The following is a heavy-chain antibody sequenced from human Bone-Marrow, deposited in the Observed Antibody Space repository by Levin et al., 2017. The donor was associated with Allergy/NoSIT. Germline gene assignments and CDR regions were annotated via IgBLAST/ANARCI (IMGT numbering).Heavy chain of an antibody. CDR3: ARDDNIAGEDV. D-gene: IGHD6-13*01. V-gene: IGHV1-2*02. CDR1: GYTFTDHF. Sequence: ASVKVSCKASGYTFTDHFIHWVRQAPGQGLEWMGYINPNTGYTLFARHFEGRVTLTRDTSINTAYMVMHRLRFDDTAIFYCARDDNIAGEDVWGQGTLVTVSS. CDR2: INPNTGYT. J-gene: IGHJ4*02.